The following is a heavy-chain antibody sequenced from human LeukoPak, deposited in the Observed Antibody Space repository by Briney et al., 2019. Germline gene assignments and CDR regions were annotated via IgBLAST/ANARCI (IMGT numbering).Heavy chain of an antibody. CDR2: ISESGST. CDR3: ARQDALGKFPPPYYMDV. V-gene: IGHV4-59*08. J-gene: IGHJ6*03. CDR1: GGSISSYN. Sequence: SETLSLTCTVSGGSISSYNWNWIRQPPGKGLEWIGYISESGSTNYNSSLENRVTLSLDTSRSQNSLNLRTATVADRAVYYCARQDALGKFPPPYYMDVCCKGTTVIVS. D-gene: IGHD3-16*01.